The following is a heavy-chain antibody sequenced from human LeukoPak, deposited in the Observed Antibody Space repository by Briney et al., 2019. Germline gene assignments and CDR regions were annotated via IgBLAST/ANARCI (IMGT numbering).Heavy chain of an antibody. CDR3: ARSTGYSSGRYGGSPRFDY. V-gene: IGHV4-59*08. Sequence: SETLSLTCTVSGGSISSYYWSWIRQPPGKGLEWIGYIYYSGSTNYNPSLKSRVTISVDTSKNQFSLKLSSVTAADTAVYYCARSTGYSSGRYGGSPRFDYWGQGTLVTVSS. CDR1: GGSISSYY. J-gene: IGHJ4*02. D-gene: IGHD6-19*01. CDR2: IYYSGST.